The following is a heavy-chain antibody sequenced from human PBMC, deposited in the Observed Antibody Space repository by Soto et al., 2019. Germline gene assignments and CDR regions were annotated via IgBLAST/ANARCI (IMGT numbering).Heavy chain of an antibody. D-gene: IGHD3-22*01. V-gene: IGHV5-51*01. CDR2: IYPGDSDT. Sequence: GESLKISCKGSGYSFTRYWIGWGRQMPGKGLEWMGIIYPGDSDTRYSPSFQGQVTISADKSISTAYLQWSSLKASDTAMYYCARQLDSSGYYWVIWGQGTMVTVSS. J-gene: IGHJ3*02. CDR3: ARQLDSSGYYWVI. CDR1: GYSFTRYW.